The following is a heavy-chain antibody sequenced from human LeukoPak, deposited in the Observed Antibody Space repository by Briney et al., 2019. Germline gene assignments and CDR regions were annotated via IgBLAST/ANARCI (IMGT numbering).Heavy chain of an antibody. CDR2: INWNGGST. J-gene: IGHJ4*02. D-gene: IGHD3-10*01. CDR1: GFTFDDYG. V-gene: IGHV3-20*04. Sequence: PGGSLRLSCAASGFTFDDYGMNWVRQSPGKGLEWVSGINWNGGSTGYADSVKGRFTVSRDNAKNSLYLQMNSLRTEDTALYYCAKDINYGSESRGFDYWGQGTLVTVS. CDR3: AKDINYGSESRGFDY.